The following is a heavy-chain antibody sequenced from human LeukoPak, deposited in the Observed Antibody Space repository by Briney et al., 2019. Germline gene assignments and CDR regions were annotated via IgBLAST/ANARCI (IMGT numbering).Heavy chain of an antibody. CDR3: ARVKVFDYGHYAYYCDY. V-gene: IGHV1-69*05. D-gene: IGHD4-17*01. Sequence: SVKVSCKASGGTFSSYAISWVRQAPGQGLEWMGGIIPIFGTANYAQKFQGRVTITTDESTSTAYMELSSLRSEDTAVYNCARVKVFDYGHYAYYCDYWGQGSLVTVSS. J-gene: IGHJ4*02. CDR1: GGTFSSYA. CDR2: IIPIFGTA.